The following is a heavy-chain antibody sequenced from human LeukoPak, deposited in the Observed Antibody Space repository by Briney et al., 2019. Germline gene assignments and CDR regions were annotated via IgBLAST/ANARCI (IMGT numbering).Heavy chain of an antibody. D-gene: IGHD3-10*01. CDR1: GGTFSSYA. CDR2: IIPILGIA. Sequence: ASVKVSCKASGGTFSSYAISWVRQAPGQGLEWMGRIIPILGIANYAQKFQGRVTITADKSTSTAYMELSSLRSEDTAVYYCARDSEDYYGSGSHYFDYWGQGTLVTVSS. CDR3: ARDSEDYYGSGSHYFDY. J-gene: IGHJ4*02. V-gene: IGHV1-69*04.